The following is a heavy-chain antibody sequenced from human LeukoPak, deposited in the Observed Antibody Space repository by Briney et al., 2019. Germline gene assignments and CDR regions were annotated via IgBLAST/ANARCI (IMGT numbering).Heavy chain of an antibody. CDR2: ISYDGSNK. Sequence: GGSLRLSCAASGFTFSSYGMHWVRQAPDKGLEWVAVISYDGSNKYYADSVKGRFTISRDNSKNTLYLQMNSLRAEDTAVYYCAAYLPVVVVAATNCSDYWGQGTLVTVSS. J-gene: IGHJ4*02. D-gene: IGHD2-15*01. V-gene: IGHV3-30*03. CDR3: AAYLPVVVVAATNCSDY. CDR1: GFTFSSYG.